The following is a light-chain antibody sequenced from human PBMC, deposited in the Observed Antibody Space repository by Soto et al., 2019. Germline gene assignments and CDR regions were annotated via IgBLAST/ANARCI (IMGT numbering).Light chain of an antibody. CDR2: DVT. CDR3: SSYGASSTL. Sequence: QSALTQPASVSGSPGQSITISCTGSSSDIGGYNYVSRYQQHSGKAPKLLIYDVTYRPSGISDRFSGSKSGNTASLTISGLQPDDEADYYCSSYGASSTLFGGGTKVTVL. CDR1: SSDIGGYNY. V-gene: IGLV2-14*03. J-gene: IGLJ2*01.